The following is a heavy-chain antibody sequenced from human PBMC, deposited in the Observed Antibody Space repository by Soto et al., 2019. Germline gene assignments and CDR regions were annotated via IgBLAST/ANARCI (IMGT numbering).Heavy chain of an antibody. J-gene: IGHJ6*01. CDR2: ISGSGTTI. Sequence: GGSQRLSSVASGFPFINYEMNWVRQAPETRLEWVSYISGSGTTIEYADSVKGRFTISRDDAKNSLYMQMNSLRAEDTAVPFCAGAMLAARYGMDAWGPGSTVTV. V-gene: IGHV3-48*03. CDR3: AGAMLAARYGMDA. CDR1: GFPFINYE. D-gene: IGHD6-6*01.